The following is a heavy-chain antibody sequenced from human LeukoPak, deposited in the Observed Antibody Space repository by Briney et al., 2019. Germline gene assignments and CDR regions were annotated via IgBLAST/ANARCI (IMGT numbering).Heavy chain of an antibody. D-gene: IGHD2-2*01. CDR3: ARGAEGCSSTSCYGFDY. V-gene: IGHV3-23*01. CDR2: ISGSGGST. Sequence: GGSLRLSCAASGFTFSSYVMSWVRQAPGKGLEWVSGISGSGGSTYYADSVKGRFTISRHNSKNTLYLQMNSLRAEDTALYYCARGAEGCSSTSCYGFDYWGQGTLVTVSS. CDR1: GFTFSSYV. J-gene: IGHJ4*02.